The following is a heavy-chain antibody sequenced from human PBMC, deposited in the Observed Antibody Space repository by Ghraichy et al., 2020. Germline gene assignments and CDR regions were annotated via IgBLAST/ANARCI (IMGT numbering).Heavy chain of an antibody. CDR3: ARSVLQFLELFLVISAGLDV. V-gene: IGHV4-34*01. CDR1: GGSFSGYF. Sequence: SQTLSLTCAVSGGSFSGYFWSWIRQFPGKQLEWIGEVDHNGTANYNPSLKSRVTISPDTSKNQVSLRLMSVTAADTAVYYCARSVLQFLELFLVISAGLDVWGHGTTVSVSS. D-gene: IGHD3-3*01. J-gene: IGHJ6*02. CDR2: VDHNGTA.